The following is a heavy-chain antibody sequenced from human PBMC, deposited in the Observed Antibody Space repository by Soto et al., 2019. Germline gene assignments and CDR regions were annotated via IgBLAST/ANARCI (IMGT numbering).Heavy chain of an antibody. Sequence: SETLSLTCTDSGGSIRSGGYYWSWIRQDPGKGLEWIGYIYYSGNTYYNPSLKSRLSISVDTSKNQFSLKMSSVTAADTAMYYCARESEGTHYYYGLDVWGQGTTVTVS. CDR2: IYYSGNT. CDR1: GGSIRSGGYY. CDR3: ARESEGTHYYYGLDV. V-gene: IGHV4-31*03. J-gene: IGHJ6*02. D-gene: IGHD1-1*01.